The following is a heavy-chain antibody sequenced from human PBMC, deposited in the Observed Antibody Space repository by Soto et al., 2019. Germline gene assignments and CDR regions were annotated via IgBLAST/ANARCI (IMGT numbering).Heavy chain of an antibody. D-gene: IGHD4-17*01. J-gene: IGHJ4*02. CDR2: ISASGDNT. CDR1: EFTFSDYA. V-gene: IGHV3-23*01. CDR3: AKGTFYGNHLFDF. Sequence: EVQLLESGGGLLQPGGSLRLSCAASEFTFSDYAMSWVRQAPGKGLAWVSGISASGDNTYSADSVKGRFTISRDNSKNTLYLQMNSLRAEDTAIYYCAKGTFYGNHLFDFWGQGTLVTVSS.